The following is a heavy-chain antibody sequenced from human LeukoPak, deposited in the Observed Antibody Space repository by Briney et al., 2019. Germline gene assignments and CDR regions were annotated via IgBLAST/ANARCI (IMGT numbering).Heavy chain of an antibody. D-gene: IGHD6-13*01. CDR1: GYTFTGYY. V-gene: IGHV1-2*04. J-gene: IGHJ4*02. Sequence: ASVKVSCKASGYTFTGYYMHWARQAPGQGLEWMGWINPNSGGTNYAQKFQGWVTITRDTSISTAYMELSRLRSDDTAVYYCARGYGSRWVDYWGQGTLVTVSS. CDR3: ARGYGSRWVDY. CDR2: INPNSGGT.